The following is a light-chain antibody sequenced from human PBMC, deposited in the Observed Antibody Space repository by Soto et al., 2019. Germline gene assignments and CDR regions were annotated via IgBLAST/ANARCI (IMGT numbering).Light chain of an antibody. CDR3: KQGYSTPRT. J-gene: IGKJ1*01. V-gene: IGKV1-39*01. CDR1: QSISSY. Sequence: QSPSTLSASVGDTVTVPCRASQSISSYLNWYQQIPGKAPNLLMYAASSLQSRVPTRFSGSGSVTDFTLTISSLQPEDFATYYCKQGYSTPRTFGQGNKVDIK. CDR2: AAS.